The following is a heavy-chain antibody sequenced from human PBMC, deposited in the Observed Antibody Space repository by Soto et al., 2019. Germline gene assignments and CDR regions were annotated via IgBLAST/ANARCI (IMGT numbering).Heavy chain of an antibody. CDR1: GYTFTSYA. D-gene: IGHD3-3*01. J-gene: IGHJ6*02. CDR2: INAGNGNT. CDR3: ARDQGILGVVISYYYYGMDV. V-gene: IGHV1-3*01. Sequence: GASVKVSCKASGYTFTSYAMHWVRQAPGQRLEWIGWINAGNGNTKYSQKFQGRVTITRDTSASTAYMELSSMRSEDTAVYYCARDQGILGVVISYYYYGMDVWGQGTTVTVSS.